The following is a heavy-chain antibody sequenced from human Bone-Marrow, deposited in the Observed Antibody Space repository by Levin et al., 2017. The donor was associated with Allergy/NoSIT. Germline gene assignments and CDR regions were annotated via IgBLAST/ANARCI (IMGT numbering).Heavy chain of an antibody. Sequence: PSETLSLTCTVSGESVSSSGFYWTWIHQYPGKGLEWIGHIYYPGNTSYNPSLKSRVSTSEDRSKNQFSLKLDSVTAADTAVYYCARESVYYGSGSWIDCWGQGTLVTVSS. CDR1: GESVSSSGFY. CDR2: IYYPGNT. D-gene: IGHD3-10*01. V-gene: IGHV4-31*02. CDR3: ARESVYYGSGSWIDC. J-gene: IGHJ4*02.